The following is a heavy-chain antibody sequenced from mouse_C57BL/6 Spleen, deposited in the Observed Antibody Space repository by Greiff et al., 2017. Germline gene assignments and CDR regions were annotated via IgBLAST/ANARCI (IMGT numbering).Heavy chain of an antibody. CDR3: ARTFYYGSSYWYFDV. D-gene: IGHD1-1*01. J-gene: IGHJ1*03. CDR1: GYAFSSSW. V-gene: IGHV1-82*01. CDR2: IYPGDGDT. Sequence: QVQLKQSGPELVKPGASVKISCKASGYAFSSSWMNWVKQRPGKGLAWIGRIYPGDGDTNYNGKFKGKATLTADKSSSTAYMQLSSLTSEDSAVYCCARTFYYGSSYWYFDVWGTGTTVTVSS.